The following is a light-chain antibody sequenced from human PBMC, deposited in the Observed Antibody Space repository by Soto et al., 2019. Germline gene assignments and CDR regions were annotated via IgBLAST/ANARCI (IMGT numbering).Light chain of an antibody. V-gene: IGLV2-14*01. CDR2: DVS. CDR3: SSSTGGSTNV. Sequence: QSALTQPASVSGSPGQSITISCTGTSSDVGGYNYVSWYQQHPGKAPKLMIYDVSNRPSGVSNRFSGSKSGNTASLTISGLQAEDEADYYCSSSTGGSTNVFGTGTKLTVL. CDR1: SSDVGGYNY. J-gene: IGLJ1*01.